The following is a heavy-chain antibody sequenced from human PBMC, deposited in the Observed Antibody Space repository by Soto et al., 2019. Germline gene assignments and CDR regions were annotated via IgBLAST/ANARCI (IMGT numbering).Heavy chain of an antibody. CDR1: GFAFNIYA. CDR3: AKCDGDYRYYYYGMDV. J-gene: IGHJ6*02. CDR2: ISGSGSST. Sequence: GGSLRLSCAASGFAFNIYAMSWVRQAPGKGLELVASISGSGSSTYSADSVKCRFTISRDNSKIMVYLQMNNLRAEDTATYYCAKCDGDYRYYYYGMDVWGQGTTVTVSS. V-gene: IGHV3-23*01. D-gene: IGHD4-17*01.